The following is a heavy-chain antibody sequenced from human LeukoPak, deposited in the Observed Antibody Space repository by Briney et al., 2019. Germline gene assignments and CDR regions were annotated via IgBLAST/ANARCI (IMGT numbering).Heavy chain of an antibody. J-gene: IGHJ4*02. D-gene: IGHD1-26*01. Sequence: PSETLSLTCSVSGGSISGYYWNWLRQPAGKGLEWIGRMYGSGTTYYNPSLKSRVTMSVDTSKNQFSLKVSSVTAADTAVYYCARRSGSYYDIWGQGTLVTVSS. V-gene: IGHV4-4*07. CDR2: MYGSGTT. CDR3: ARRSGSYYDI. CDR1: GGSISGYY.